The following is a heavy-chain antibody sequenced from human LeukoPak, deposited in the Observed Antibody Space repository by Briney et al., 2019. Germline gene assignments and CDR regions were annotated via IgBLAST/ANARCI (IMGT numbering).Heavy chain of an antibody. CDR1: GFTFSSYE. CDR2: IGSSGTTI. CDR3: ARIPYYDFWSGYSLDS. J-gene: IGHJ4*02. D-gene: IGHD3-3*01. V-gene: IGHV3-48*03. Sequence: PGGSLRLSCAASGFTFSSYEMNWVRQAPGKGLEWVSFIGSSGTTIYYADSVKGRFTTSRDNSKNSLYLQMDSLRAEDTAVYYCARIPYYDFWSGYSLDSWGQGTLVTVSS.